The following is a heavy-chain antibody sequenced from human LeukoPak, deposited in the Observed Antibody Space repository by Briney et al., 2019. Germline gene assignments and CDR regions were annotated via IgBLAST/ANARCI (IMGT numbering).Heavy chain of an antibody. D-gene: IGHD3-9*01. CDR1: GGSFSGYY. Sequence: SETLSLTCAVYGGSFSGYYRSWIRQPPGKGLEWIGEINHSGSTNYNPSLKSRVTISVDTSKNQFSLKLSSVTAADTAVYYCARVLSPPYYDILTGYRRTRGSIDYWGQGTLVTVSS. CDR2: INHSGST. V-gene: IGHV4-34*01. CDR3: ARVLSPPYYDILTGYRRTRGSIDY. J-gene: IGHJ4*02.